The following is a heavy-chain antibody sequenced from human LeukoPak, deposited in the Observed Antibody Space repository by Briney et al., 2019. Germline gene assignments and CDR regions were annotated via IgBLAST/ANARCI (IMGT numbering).Heavy chain of an antibody. V-gene: IGHV4-30-4*08. Sequence: SETLSLTCTVSGGSISSSDYYWSWIRQPPGKGLEWIGYIYYSGSTYYNPSLKSRVTISVDTSKNQFSLKLSSVTAADTAVYYCARDLGYSSSGGSFDYWGQGTLVTVS. D-gene: IGHD6-13*01. J-gene: IGHJ4*02. CDR1: GGSISSSDYY. CDR3: ARDLGYSSSGGSFDY. CDR2: IYYSGST.